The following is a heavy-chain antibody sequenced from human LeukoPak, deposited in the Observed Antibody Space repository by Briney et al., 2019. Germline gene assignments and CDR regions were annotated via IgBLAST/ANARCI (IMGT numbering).Heavy chain of an antibody. J-gene: IGHJ1*01. D-gene: IGHD3-10*01. CDR3: AKDYRLLWFGELSRAEYFQH. V-gene: IGHV3-23*01. Sequence: PGGSLRLSCAASGFTFSSYAMSWVRQAPGKGLEWVSAISGSGGSTYYADSVKGRFTISRDNSKSTLYLQMNSLRAEDTAVYYCAKDYRLLWFGELSRAEYFQHWGQGTLVTVSS. CDR1: GFTFSSYA. CDR2: ISGSGGST.